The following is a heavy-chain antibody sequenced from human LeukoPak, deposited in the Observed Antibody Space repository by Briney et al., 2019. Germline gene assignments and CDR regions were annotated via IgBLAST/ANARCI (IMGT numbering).Heavy chain of an antibody. CDR1: GGTFSSYA. D-gene: IGHD3-10*01. Sequence: ASVKVSCKASGGTFSSYAISWVRQAPGQGLEWMGWMNPNSGNTGYAQKFQGRVTMTRNTSISTAYMELSSLRSEDTAVYYCARHYYGSGREGMDVWGQGTTVTVSS. J-gene: IGHJ6*02. CDR2: MNPNSGNT. CDR3: ARHYYGSGREGMDV. V-gene: IGHV1-8*02.